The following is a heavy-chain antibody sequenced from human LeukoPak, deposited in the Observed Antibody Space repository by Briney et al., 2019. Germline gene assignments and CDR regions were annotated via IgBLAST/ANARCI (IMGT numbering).Heavy chain of an antibody. V-gene: IGHV4-4*07. J-gene: IGHJ5*02. CDR1: GGSISTYY. CDR3: ARGAYGSGSTNWFDP. D-gene: IGHD3-10*01. CDR2: INSSGST. Sequence: SETLALTCTVSGGSISTYYWSWIRQPAGKGLEWIGRINSSGSTNYNPSLRSRVTMSVDTSKNQFSLILSSVTAAGTAVYYCARGAYGSGSTNWFDPWGQGTLVTVSS.